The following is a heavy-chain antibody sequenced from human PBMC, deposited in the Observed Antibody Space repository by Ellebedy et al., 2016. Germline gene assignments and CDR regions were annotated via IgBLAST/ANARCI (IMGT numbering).Heavy chain of an antibody. CDR2: IWYDGSNK. CDR1: GFTFSSYW. J-gene: IGHJ3*02. D-gene: IGHD3-22*01. Sequence: GESLKISXAASGFTFSSYWMHWVRQAPGKGLEWVAVIWYDGSNKYYADSVKGRFTISRDNSKNTLYLQMNSLRAEDTAVYYCARGSYYYDSSGNDDFDIWGQGTMVTVSS. CDR3: ARGSYYYDSSGNDDFDI. V-gene: IGHV3-33*08.